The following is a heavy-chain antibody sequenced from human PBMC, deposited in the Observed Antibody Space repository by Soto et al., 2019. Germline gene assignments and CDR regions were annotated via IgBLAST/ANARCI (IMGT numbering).Heavy chain of an antibody. D-gene: IGHD2-15*01. CDR2: IRRKANDYAT. V-gene: IGHV3-73*02. CDR1: GFTFSGST. CDR3: TGGYCTGGTCYSGYFQH. Sequence: EVQLVQSGGGLVQPGGSLKLSCAASGFTFSGSTVHWVRQASGEGLQWVGRIRRKANDYATTYIASVKGRITISRDDSRNTSYLQMSDLKTYDTAVYYCTGGYCTGGTCYSGYFQHWGQGALVTVFS. J-gene: IGHJ1*01.